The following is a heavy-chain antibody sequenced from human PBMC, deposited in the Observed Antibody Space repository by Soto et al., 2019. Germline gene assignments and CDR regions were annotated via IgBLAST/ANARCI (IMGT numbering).Heavy chain of an antibody. CDR3: IRGPRPISPGTGAY. CDR2: IYNDGTYS. V-gene: IGHV3-74*01. D-gene: IGHD3-10*01. J-gene: IGHJ4*02. Sequence: GGSLRLSCAASGFIFKMYWMHWVRQSPGKGLVWISRIYNDGTYSDYADSVRGRFTISRDNVNDTPYPQMNNLRAEDSGLYYCIRGPRPISPGTGAYWGKGTQGTVPS. CDR1: GFIFKMYW.